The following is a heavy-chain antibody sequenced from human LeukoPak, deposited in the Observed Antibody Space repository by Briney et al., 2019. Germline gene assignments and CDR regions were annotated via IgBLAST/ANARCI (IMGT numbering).Heavy chain of an antibody. Sequence: PGGSQRLSCVASGFTFSSYSMNWVRQAPGKGLEWVSYISTSSTMIYYADSVKGRFTISRDNAKNSLYLQMNSLRDEDTAVYYCARKNDYDSSGYHNWFAPWGQGTLVTVSS. CDR1: GFTFSSYS. J-gene: IGHJ5*02. V-gene: IGHV3-48*02. CDR3: ARKNDYDSSGYHNWFAP. D-gene: IGHD3-22*01. CDR2: ISTSSTMI.